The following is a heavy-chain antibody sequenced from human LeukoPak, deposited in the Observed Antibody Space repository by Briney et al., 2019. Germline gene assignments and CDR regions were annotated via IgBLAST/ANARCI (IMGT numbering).Heavy chain of an antibody. Sequence: GGSLRLSCAASGFTFNTYWIHWVRQAPGKGLVWVSRINSDGSSTSYAGSVKGRFTISRDNAKNTLYLQMNSLRAEDTAVYYCARGGTLEYFQHWGQGTLVTVSS. CDR3: ARGGTLEYFQH. CDR1: GFTFNTYW. V-gene: IGHV3-74*01. J-gene: IGHJ1*01. CDR2: INSDGSST.